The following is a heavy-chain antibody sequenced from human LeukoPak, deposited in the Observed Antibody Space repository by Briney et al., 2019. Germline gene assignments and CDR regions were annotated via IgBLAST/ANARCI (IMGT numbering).Heavy chain of an antibody. CDR3: ARLSQTPDYYDAGRYYRLAY. J-gene: IGHJ4*02. V-gene: IGHV1-8*01. CDR2: MNPTTGNT. D-gene: IGHD3-22*01. Sequence: ASVTVSYKASEYTFTSYDINWVRQAPGQGLEWMGWMNPTTGNTGYAQKFQGRVTMTRDTSKNTAYMELRSLGSEDTAVYFCARLSQTPDYYDAGRYYRLAYWGQGTRVIVSS. CDR1: EYTFTSYD.